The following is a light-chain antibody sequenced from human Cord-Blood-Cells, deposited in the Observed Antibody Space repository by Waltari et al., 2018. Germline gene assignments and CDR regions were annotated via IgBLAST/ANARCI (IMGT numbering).Light chain of an antibody. CDR3: QQSYSTPWT. Sequence: DIQMTQPPSSLSASVGDRVTITCRASQSISSYLNGYQQKPGKAPKLLIYAASSLQSGVPSRFSGSGSGTDFTLTISSLQPEDFATYYCQQSYSTPWTFGQGTKVEIK. CDR2: AAS. J-gene: IGKJ1*01. CDR1: QSISSY. V-gene: IGKV1-39*01.